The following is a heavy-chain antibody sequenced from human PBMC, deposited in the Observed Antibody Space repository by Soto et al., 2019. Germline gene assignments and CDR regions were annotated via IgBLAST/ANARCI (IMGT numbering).Heavy chain of an antibody. CDR2: MNPNTGNI. CDR3: ARGRIVGAACDY. J-gene: IGHJ4*02. V-gene: IGHV1-8*01. CDR1: GYTFTSSD. D-gene: IGHD1-26*01. Sequence: QVQLVQSGAEVKKSGASVKVSCKASGYTFTSSDINWVRQATGQGLEWMGWMNPNTGNIGDTQRSQGRVSITRNISITTAYMELSGLKSDDAAVYYCARGRIVGAACDYWGQGTLVTVSS.